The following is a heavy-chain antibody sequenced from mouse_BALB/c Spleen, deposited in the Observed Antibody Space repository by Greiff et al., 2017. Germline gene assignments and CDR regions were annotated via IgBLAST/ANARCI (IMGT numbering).Heavy chain of an antibody. CDR2: ISYSGST. CDR1: GDSITSGY. D-gene: IGHD1-1*01. CDR3: ARYYYGSSWYFDV. V-gene: IGHV3-8*02. J-gene: IGHJ1*01. Sequence: DVKLQESGPSLVKPSQTLSLTCSVTGDSITSGYWNWIRKFPGNKLEYMGYISYSGSTYYNPSLKSRISITRDTSKNQYYLQLNSVTTEDTATYYCARYYYGSSWYFDVWGAGTTVTVSS.